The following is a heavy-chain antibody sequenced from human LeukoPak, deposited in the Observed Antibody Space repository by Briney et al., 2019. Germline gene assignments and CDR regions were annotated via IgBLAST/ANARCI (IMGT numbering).Heavy chain of an antibody. J-gene: IGHJ4*02. CDR3: AKFGNFRAGGSDYYFDY. D-gene: IGHD1-26*01. V-gene: IGHV3-23*01. CDR1: GFTFSSYA. Sequence: GGSLRLSCAASGFTFSSYAMSWVRQAPGKGLEWVSAISGSGGSTYYADSVKGRFTISRDNSKNTLYLQMNSLRAEDTAVYYCAKFGNFRAGGSDYYFDYWGQGTLVTVSS. CDR2: ISGSGGST.